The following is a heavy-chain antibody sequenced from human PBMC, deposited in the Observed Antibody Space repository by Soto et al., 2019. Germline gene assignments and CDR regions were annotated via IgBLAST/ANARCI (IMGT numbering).Heavy chain of an antibody. J-gene: IGHJ5*02. V-gene: IGHV1-8*01. CDR3: ASDIGGGGDNLFDP. D-gene: IGHD5-12*01. CDR1: GLPFTNYD. CDR2: MDPNSGDR. Sequence: QVQLVQSGAEVKKPGASVKVSCKASGLPFTNYDINWVRQAAGQGLEWMGWMDPNSGDRGYAQKFQGRLTMTRNTSISTAYMEMSSLRSEDTAVDYCASDIGGGGDNLFDPWGQGTLVTVSS.